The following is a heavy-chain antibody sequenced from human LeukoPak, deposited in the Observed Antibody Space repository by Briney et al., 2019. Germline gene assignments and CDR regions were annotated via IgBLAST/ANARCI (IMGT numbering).Heavy chain of an antibody. CDR3: ACRDLTSTWSFP. J-gene: IGHJ5*02. V-gene: IGHV5-51*01. CDR2: IYPGDSRI. Sequence: GESLKISCQGVGYSFTSYWIGWVRQMPGKGMEWMGVIYPGDSRIRYNPSFQGQVTISVDKSISTAYLQWVSLRASDSAMSYCACRDLTSTWSFPWGQGTLVTVSS. D-gene: IGHD6-13*01. CDR1: GYSFTSYW.